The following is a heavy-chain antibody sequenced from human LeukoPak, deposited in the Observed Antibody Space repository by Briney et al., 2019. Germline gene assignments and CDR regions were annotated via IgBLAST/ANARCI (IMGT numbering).Heavy chain of an antibody. D-gene: IGHD4-23*01. J-gene: IGHJ3*02. CDR1: GYTFTSYY. Sequence: ASVKVSCKASGYTFTSYYMHWVRQAPGQGLEWMGIINPSGGSTRYAQNFQGRVTMTRDMSTSTVYMELSSLRSEDTAVYYCARDVYGANSGAFDIWGQGTMVTVSS. CDR3: ARDVYGANSGAFDI. CDR2: INPSGGST. V-gene: IGHV1-46*01.